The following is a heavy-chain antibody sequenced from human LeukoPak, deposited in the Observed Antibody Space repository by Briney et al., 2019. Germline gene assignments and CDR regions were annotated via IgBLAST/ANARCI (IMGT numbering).Heavy chain of an antibody. CDR3: ARDPRYCSGGSCLRFDY. J-gene: IGHJ4*02. Sequence: PGGSLRLSCAASGFTFSSYSMSWVRQAPGKGLEWVSYISGSGTTTYYADSVKGRFTISRDNAKNSLYLQVKSLREEDTAVYYCARDPRYCSGGSCLRFDYWGQGTLVTVSS. D-gene: IGHD2-15*01. CDR2: ISGSGTTT. V-gene: IGHV3-48*02. CDR1: GFTFSSYS.